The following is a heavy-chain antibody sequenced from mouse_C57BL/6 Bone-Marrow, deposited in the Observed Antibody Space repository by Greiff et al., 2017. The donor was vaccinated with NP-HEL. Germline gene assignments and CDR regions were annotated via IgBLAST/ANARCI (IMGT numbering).Heavy chain of an antibody. CDR2: IYPRSGNT. Sequence: QVQLKQSGAELARPGASVKLSCKASGYTFTSYGISWVKQRTGQGLEWIGEIYPRSGNTYYNEKFKGKATLTADKSSSTAYMELRRLTSEDSAVYVCERGIYYYGSVDYWGQGTTLTVSS. D-gene: IGHD1-1*01. CDR1: GYTFTSYG. CDR3: ERGIYYYGSVDY. V-gene: IGHV1-81*01. J-gene: IGHJ2*01.